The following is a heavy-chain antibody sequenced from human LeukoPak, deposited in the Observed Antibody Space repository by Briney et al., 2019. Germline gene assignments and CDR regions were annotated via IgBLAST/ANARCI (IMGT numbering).Heavy chain of an antibody. CDR3: ARAYSSSWYFNWFDP. J-gene: IGHJ5*02. D-gene: IGHD6-13*01. V-gene: IGHV4-38-2*02. CDR2: IYPSGTT. Sequence: SETLSLTCTVSGYSISSGYYWGWIRQPPGKGLEWIGNIYPSGTTYYNPSLKTRDTISVDTSKNQFSLKLSSVTAADTAVYFCARAYSSSWYFNWFDPWGQGTLVTVSS. CDR1: GYSISSGYY.